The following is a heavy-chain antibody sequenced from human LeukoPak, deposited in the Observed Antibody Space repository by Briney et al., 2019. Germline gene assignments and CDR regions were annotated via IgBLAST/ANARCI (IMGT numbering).Heavy chain of an antibody. J-gene: IGHJ4*02. CDR3: ARDVPGGYFDY. Sequence: GGSLRLSCAASGFTFSSYTMSWVRQAPGKGLEWVSTITTSDGNTYYADSVKGRFTVSRDNSKNTLFLQMNSLRAEDTAVYFCARDVPGGYFDYWGQGTLVTVSS. CDR1: GFTFSSYT. V-gene: IGHV3-23*01. D-gene: IGHD2-8*02. CDR2: ITTSDGNT.